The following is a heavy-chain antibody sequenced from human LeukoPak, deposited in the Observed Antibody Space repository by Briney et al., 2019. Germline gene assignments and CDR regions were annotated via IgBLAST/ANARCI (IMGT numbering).Heavy chain of an antibody. CDR2: IIPIFGTA. J-gene: IGHJ4*02. V-gene: IGHV1-69*13. D-gene: IGHD5-12*01. Sequence: SVKVSCKASGGTFSSYAISGVRQAPGQGLEWMGGIIPIFGTANYAQKFQGRVTITADESTSTAYMELSSLRSEDTAVYYCARVLIPGSRLRFGDYWGQGTLVTVSS. CDR3: ARVLIPGSRLRFGDY. CDR1: GGTFSSYA.